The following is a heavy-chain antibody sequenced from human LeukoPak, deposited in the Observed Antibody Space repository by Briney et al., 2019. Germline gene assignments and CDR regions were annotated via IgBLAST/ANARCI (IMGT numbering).Heavy chain of an antibody. CDR2: IWYDASDT. CDR1: GFTISDYW. D-gene: IGHD5-18*01. CDR3: ARDRGYSFDY. Sequence: GGSLRLSCAASGFTISDYWMHWVRQAPGKGLEWVSVIWYDASDTYHADSVKARFTISRDNSKNTLYLQMDSLRVEDTAVYYCARDRGYSFDYWGQGTLVTVSS. V-gene: IGHV3-33*08. J-gene: IGHJ4*02.